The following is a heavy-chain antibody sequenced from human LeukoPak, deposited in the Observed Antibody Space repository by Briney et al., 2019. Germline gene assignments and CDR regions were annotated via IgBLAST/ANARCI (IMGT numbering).Heavy chain of an antibody. CDR3: AKVHTRGWGPRSNFDY. V-gene: IGHV3-23*01. Sequence: GGSLRLSCAASGFTFSSYAMTWVRQAPGKGLEWVSVISGSGVNTYYADSVKGRFTISRDNSKNTLYLQMNSLRAEDTAVYYCAKVHTRGWGPRSNFDYWGQGTLVTVSS. CDR2: ISGSGVNT. D-gene: IGHD1-26*01. J-gene: IGHJ4*02. CDR1: GFTFSSYA.